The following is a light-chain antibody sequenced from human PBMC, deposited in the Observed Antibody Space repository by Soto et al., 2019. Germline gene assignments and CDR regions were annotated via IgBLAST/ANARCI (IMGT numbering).Light chain of an antibody. V-gene: IGKV3-11*01. CDR2: DAS. Sequence: EIVLTQSPATLSLSPGERATLSCRASQSVSSYLAWYQQKPGQAPRLLIYDASNRATSIQARFSGSGSGTDFTLTISSLEPEDFAVYYCQQRSNWPLTFGGGTKGEIK. J-gene: IGKJ4*01. CDR3: QQRSNWPLT. CDR1: QSVSSY.